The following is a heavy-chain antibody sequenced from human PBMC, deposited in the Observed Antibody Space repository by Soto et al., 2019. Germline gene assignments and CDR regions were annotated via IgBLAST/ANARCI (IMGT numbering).Heavy chain of an antibody. J-gene: IGHJ6*02. CDR1: GGSISSGGYY. Sequence: PSETLSLTCTVSGGSISSGGYYWSWIRQHPGKGLEWIGYIYYSGSTYYNPSLKSRVTISVDTSKNQFSLKLSSVTAADTAVYYCARGSAYYDILTGYYPYGMDVWGQGTTVTVS. CDR3: ARGSAYYDILTGYYPYGMDV. CDR2: IYYSGST. V-gene: IGHV4-31*03. D-gene: IGHD3-9*01.